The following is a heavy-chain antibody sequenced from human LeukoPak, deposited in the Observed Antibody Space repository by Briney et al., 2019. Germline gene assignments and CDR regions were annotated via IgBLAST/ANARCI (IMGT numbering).Heavy chain of an antibody. CDR1: GFPFSSYW. D-gene: IGHD1-26*01. CDR3: AQSGSYLDY. Sequence: PGGSLRLSCAASGFPFSSYWMSWVRQAPGKGLEWVANIKVDGSEKNYVDSVKGRFTISRDNAKNSAYLQMNSLRAEDTAVYYCAQSGSYLDYWGQGTLVTVSS. V-gene: IGHV3-7*01. CDR2: IKVDGSEK. J-gene: IGHJ4*02.